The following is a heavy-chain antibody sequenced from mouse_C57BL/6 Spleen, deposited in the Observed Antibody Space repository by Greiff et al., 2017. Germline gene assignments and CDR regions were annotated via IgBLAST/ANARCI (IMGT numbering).Heavy chain of an antibody. V-gene: IGHV1-55*01. CDR2: IYPGSGST. CDR3: ARSLFDD. CDR1: GYTFTSYW. Sequence: QVQLQQSGAELVKPGASVKMSCKASGYTFTSYWITWVKQRPGQGLEWIGDIYPGSGSTNYNEKFKSKATLTVDTSSSTASMQLSSLTSEYSAVYYCARSLFDDWGQGTTLTVSS. J-gene: IGHJ2*01.